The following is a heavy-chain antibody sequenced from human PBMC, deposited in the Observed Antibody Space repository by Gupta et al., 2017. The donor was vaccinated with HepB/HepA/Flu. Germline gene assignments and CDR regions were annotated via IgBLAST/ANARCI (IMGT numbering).Heavy chain of an antibody. V-gene: IGHV3-21*01. D-gene: IGHD6-13*01. J-gene: IGHJ4*02. CDR1: GFTFSSYS. Sequence: EVQLVESGGGLVKPGGSLRLSCAASGFTFSSYSMNWVRQAPGKGLEWVSSISSSSSYIYYADSVKGRFTISRDNAKNSLYLQMNSLRAEDTAVYYCARWVRSSSWYDADYWGQGTLVTVSS. CDR2: ISSSSSYI. CDR3: ARWVRSSSWYDADY.